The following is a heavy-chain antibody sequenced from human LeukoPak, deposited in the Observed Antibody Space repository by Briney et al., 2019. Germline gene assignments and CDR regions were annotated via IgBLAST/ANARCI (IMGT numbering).Heavy chain of an antibody. CDR1: GFTFISYG. CDR3: AKDGGGVRGVIGFDY. D-gene: IGHD3-10*01. V-gene: IGHV3-30*18. Sequence: GGSLSFSCAASGFTFISYGMHWVRQAPAKGLEWVAVISYDGSNKYYADSVKGRFTISRDNSKNTLYLQMNSLRAEDTAVYYCAKDGGGVRGVIGFDYWGQGTLVTVSS. CDR2: ISYDGSNK. J-gene: IGHJ4*02.